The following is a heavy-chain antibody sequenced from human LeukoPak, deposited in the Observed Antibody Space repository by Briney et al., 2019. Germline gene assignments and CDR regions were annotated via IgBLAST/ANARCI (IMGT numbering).Heavy chain of an antibody. CDR1: GFTFSRYG. Sequence: PGGSLRLSCAASGFTFSRYGMHWVRQAPGKGLDWVAFIRYDGSDKYYADSVKGRFTISRDNSKNTLYLQMNSLRAEDTAVYYCAKDPWEVGATSEIDYWGQGTLVTVSS. J-gene: IGHJ4*02. D-gene: IGHD1-26*01. V-gene: IGHV3-30*02. CDR3: AKDPWEVGATSEIDY. CDR2: IRYDGSDK.